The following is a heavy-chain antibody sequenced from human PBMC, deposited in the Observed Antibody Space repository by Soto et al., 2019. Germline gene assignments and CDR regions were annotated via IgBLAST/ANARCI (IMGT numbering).Heavy chain of an antibody. V-gene: IGHV4-34*01. Sequence: SETLSLTCAVYGGSFSGYYWSWIRQPPGKGLEWIGEINHSGSTNYNPSLKSRVTISVDTSKNQFSLKLSSVTAADTALYYCARGFYGDYARQSFDPWGQGTLVTVSS. J-gene: IGHJ5*02. CDR1: GGSFSGYY. CDR3: ARGFYGDYARQSFDP. D-gene: IGHD4-17*01. CDR2: INHSGST.